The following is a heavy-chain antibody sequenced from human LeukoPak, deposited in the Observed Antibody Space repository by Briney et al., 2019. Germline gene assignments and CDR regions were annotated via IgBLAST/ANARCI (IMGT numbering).Heavy chain of an antibody. V-gene: IGHV3-7*01. CDR3: AGEDSGGATAFDY. CDR1: GFTFSSYW. Sequence: PGGSLRLSCAASGFTFSSYWMSWVRQAPGKGLEWVANIKQDGSEKYYVDSVKGRFTISRDNAKNSLYLQMNSLRAEDTAVYYCAGEDSGGATAFDYWGQGTLVTVSS. D-gene: IGHD5-12*01. J-gene: IGHJ4*02. CDR2: IKQDGSEK.